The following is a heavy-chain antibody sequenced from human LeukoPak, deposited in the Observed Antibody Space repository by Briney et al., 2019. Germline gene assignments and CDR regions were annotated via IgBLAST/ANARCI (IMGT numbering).Heavy chain of an antibody. CDR1: GYTFTSYD. V-gene: IGHV1-8*01. J-gene: IGHJ4*02. Sequence: ASVKVSCKASGYTFTSYDINWVRQATGQGGEWMGWMNPNSGNTGYAQKFQGRVTMTRNTSISTAYMELSSLRSEDTAVYYCARGRWYYDFWSGYYNDYWGQGTLVTVSS. CDR3: ARGRWYYDFWSGYYNDY. CDR2: MNPNSGNT. D-gene: IGHD3-3*01.